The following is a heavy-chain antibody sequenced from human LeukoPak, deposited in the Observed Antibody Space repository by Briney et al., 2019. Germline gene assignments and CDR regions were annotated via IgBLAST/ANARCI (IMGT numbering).Heavy chain of an antibody. CDR1: GYTFTSYG. J-gene: IGHJ4*02. CDR3: ARDIIAAAGTFDY. V-gene: IGHV1-18*01. CDR2: ISAYNGNT. D-gene: IGHD6-13*01. Sequence: ASVKVSCKASGYTFTSYGIIWVRQAPGQGLEWMGWISAYNGNTNYAQKLQGRVTMTTDTSTSTAYVELRSLRSDDTAVYYCARDIIAAAGTFDYWGQGTLVTVSS.